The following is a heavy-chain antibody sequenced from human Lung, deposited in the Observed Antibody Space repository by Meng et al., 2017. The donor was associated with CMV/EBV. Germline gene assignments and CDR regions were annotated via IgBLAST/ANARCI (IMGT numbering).Heavy chain of an antibody. CDR1: GGSIKNTDYY. D-gene: IGHD3-22*01. V-gene: IGHV4-39*07. J-gene: IGHJ3*02. CDR3: AREDYYDSSGYHNTLDI. CDR2: IPYSGGT. Sequence: GSLRLXXSVSGGSIKNTDYYWAWVRQVRGKGREWIGSIPYSGGTYYNPSLGSRVTILLDTTKNQFSQKVNSVTTADTAVYYCAREDYYDSSGYHNTLDIRGQGKXV.